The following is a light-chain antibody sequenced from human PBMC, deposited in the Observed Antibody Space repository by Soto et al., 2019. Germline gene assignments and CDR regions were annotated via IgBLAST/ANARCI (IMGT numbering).Light chain of an antibody. CDR1: QSVSSN. V-gene: IGKV3-11*01. CDR2: DAS. J-gene: IGKJ5*01. Sequence: IVLTQSPATLSVSPGERATLSCRASQSVSSNLAWHQQRPGQAPRLLIYDASIRATDIPARFSGSGSGTDFTLTISSLEPEDFALYYCQQRSNWPITFGQGTRLEIK. CDR3: QQRSNWPIT.